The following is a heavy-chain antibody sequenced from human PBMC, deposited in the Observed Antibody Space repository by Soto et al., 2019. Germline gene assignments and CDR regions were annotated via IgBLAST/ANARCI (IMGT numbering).Heavy chain of an antibody. Sequence: QVQLVQSGAEVKKPGSSVKVSCKASGGTFSSYAISWVRQAPGQGLEWMGGIIPIFGTANYAQKFQGRVTITADESTSTAYMELSSLRSEDTAVYYCARIEYDNSGYYEKAFDIWGQGTMVTVSS. CDR1: GGTFSSYA. CDR3: ARIEYDNSGYYEKAFDI. D-gene: IGHD3-22*01. J-gene: IGHJ3*02. CDR2: IIPIFGTA. V-gene: IGHV1-69*01.